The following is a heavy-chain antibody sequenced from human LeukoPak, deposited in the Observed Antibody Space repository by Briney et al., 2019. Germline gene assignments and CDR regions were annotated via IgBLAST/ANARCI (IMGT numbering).Heavy chain of an antibody. V-gene: IGHV3-21*01. CDR1: GCTFSSYS. D-gene: IGHD2-15*01. J-gene: IGHJ3*02. Sequence: PGGSLRLSCAAPGCTFSSYSMNWVRQAPGKGLEWVSSISSSSSYIYYADSVKGRFTISRDNAKNSLYLQMNSLRAEDTAVYYCARVGSGDAFDIWGKGTMVTVSS. CDR2: ISSSSSYI. CDR3: ARVGSGDAFDI.